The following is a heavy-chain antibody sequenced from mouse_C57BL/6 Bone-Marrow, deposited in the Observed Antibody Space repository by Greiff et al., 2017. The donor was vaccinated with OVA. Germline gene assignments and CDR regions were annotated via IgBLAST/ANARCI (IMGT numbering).Heavy chain of an antibody. J-gene: IGHJ3*01. V-gene: IGHV1-15*01. D-gene: IGHD2-4*01. Sequence: QVQLQQSGAELVRPGASVTLSCKASGYTFTDNEMHWVKQTPVHGLEWIGAIDPETGGTAYNQKFKGKAILTADKSSSTAYMELRSLTSEDSAVYYCTRWRLRPWFDDWGQGTLVTVSA. CDR2: IDPETGGT. CDR3: TRWRLRPWFDD. CDR1: GYTFTDNE.